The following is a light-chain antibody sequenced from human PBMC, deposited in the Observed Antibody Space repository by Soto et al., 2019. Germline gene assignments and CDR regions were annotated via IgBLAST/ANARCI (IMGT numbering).Light chain of an antibody. CDR1: SSDVGGFNS. Sequence: QSLLTQPASLSAAPGQSITISCTGTSSDVGGFNSVSWYQLRPGTAPKLILYDVVDRPSGVSYRFSGSKSGNTASLTISGLQAADEADYFCSSYTSTMTNVFGSGTKVTVL. J-gene: IGLJ1*01. CDR3: SSYTSTMTNV. V-gene: IGLV2-14*03. CDR2: DVV.